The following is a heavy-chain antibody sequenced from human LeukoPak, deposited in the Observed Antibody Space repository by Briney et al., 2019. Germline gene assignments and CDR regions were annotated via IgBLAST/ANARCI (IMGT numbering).Heavy chain of an antibody. CDR2: IKDDGYST. CDR1: GFTFGRRW. V-gene: IGHV3-74*01. Sequence: GGSLRLSCAVSGFTFGRRWMHWVRQAPGKGLVWVALIKDDGYSTNYADSVKGRFTASRDDAKNTVYLQMSSLRAEDTAVYYCHPLAYVTNWGQGTLVTVSS. D-gene: IGHD2-8*01. CDR3: HPLAYVTN. J-gene: IGHJ4*02.